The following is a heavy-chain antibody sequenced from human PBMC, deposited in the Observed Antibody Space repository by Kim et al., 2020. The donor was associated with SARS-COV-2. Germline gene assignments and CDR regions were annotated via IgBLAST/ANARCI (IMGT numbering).Heavy chain of an antibody. J-gene: IGHJ6*03. D-gene: IGHD3-10*01. V-gene: IGHV4-34*01. CDR2: INHSGST. CDR1: DGSFSGSY. Sequence: SETLSLTCAVYDGSFSGSYWSWIRQPPAKGLEWIGEINHSGSTNYNPSLKSRVTISVDTSKNQFSLKLSSVTAADTAVYYCARGGYGYYGSGSYYSRPNYYYMDVWGKGTTVTVSS. CDR3: ARGGYGYYGSGSYYSRPNYYYMDV.